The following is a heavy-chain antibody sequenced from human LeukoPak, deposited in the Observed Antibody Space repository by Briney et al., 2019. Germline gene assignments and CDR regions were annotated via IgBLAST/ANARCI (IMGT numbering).Heavy chain of an antibody. J-gene: IGHJ4*02. V-gene: IGHV3-7*01. D-gene: IGHD3-10*01. CDR3: AKVANYYYGSESYYFFEH. CDR1: GFTFSRYW. CDR2: IKQDGIER. Sequence: GGSLRLSCAASGFTFSRYWMSWVRQAPGKGLEWVANIKQDGIERYYVDSVKGRFTISRDNAKNSLYLQMSSLRVEDTAVYYCAKVANYYYGSESYYFFEHWGQGTPVTASS.